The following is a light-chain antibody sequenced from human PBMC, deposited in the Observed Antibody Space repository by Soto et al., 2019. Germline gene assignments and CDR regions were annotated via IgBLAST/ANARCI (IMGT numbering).Light chain of an antibody. CDR1: QDVLTN. CDR3: QQRRSWPPT. Sequence: EIVMTQSPATLSVSPGERATLSCRASQDVLTNLAWYQQKPGQAPRLLIYDASNRATGIPARFSANGSGTDFTLTITNLEPEDFAVYYCQQRRSWPPTFGGGTKVDIK. CDR2: DAS. V-gene: IGKV3-11*01. J-gene: IGKJ4*01.